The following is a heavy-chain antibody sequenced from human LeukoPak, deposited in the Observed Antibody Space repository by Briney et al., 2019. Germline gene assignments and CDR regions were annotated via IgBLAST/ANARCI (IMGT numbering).Heavy chain of an antibody. Sequence: SEALSLTCTVSGGSISSSSYYWGWIRQPPGKGLEWIGSIYYSGSTYYNPSLKSRVTISVDTSKNQFSLKLSSVTAADTAVYYCARLSFGPYYYYYMDVWGKGTTVTVSS. V-gene: IGHV4-39*01. D-gene: IGHD3-10*01. CDR1: GGSISSSSYY. CDR2: IYYSGST. J-gene: IGHJ6*03. CDR3: ARLSFGPYYYYYMDV.